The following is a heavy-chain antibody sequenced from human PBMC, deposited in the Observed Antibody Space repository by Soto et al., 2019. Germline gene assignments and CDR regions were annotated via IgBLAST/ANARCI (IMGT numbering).Heavy chain of an antibody. V-gene: IGHV4-59*01. Sequence: SETLSLTCTVSGGSISSYYWSWIRQPPGKGLEWIGYIYYSGSTNYNPSLKSRVTISVDTSKNQFSLKLSSVTAADTAVYYCARDGDVYYYGSGSYQSYGMDVWGQGTTVTVSS. CDR3: ARDGDVYYYGSGSYQSYGMDV. CDR2: IYYSGST. J-gene: IGHJ6*02. CDR1: GGSISSYY. D-gene: IGHD3-10*01.